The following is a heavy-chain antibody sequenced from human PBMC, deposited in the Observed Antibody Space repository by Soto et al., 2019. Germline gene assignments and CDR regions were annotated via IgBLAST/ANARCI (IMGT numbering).Heavy chain of an antibody. CDR2: TRNKVKSYTT. D-gene: IGHD2-15*01. J-gene: IGHJ4*02. V-gene: IGHV3-72*01. Sequence: QPGGSLRLSCAASGFTFSSYGMHWVRQAPGKGLEWVGRTRNKVKSYTTEYAASVKGRFSISRDVSKDSMYLQMNSLKTEDTAVYYCARAGYCSGGRCYYFDYWGQGSLVTVSS. CDR1: GFTFSSYG. CDR3: ARAGYCSGGRCYYFDY.